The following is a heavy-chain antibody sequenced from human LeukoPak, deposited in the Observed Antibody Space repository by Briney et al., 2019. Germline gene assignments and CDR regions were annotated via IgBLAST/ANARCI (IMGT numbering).Heavy chain of an antibody. V-gene: IGHV5-51*01. J-gene: IGHJ4*02. D-gene: IGHD1-20*01. Sequence: GAPLKISCKGSGSTFTSYWIVWVRQMPGKSPEGMGGIFPGDSDTKYSPSFEGQISISADKSISSAYLQWSILKASDTAIYYCARIRNNWEDYWGQGTLVTVSS. CDR2: IFPGDSDT. CDR1: GSTFTSYW. CDR3: ARIRNNWEDY.